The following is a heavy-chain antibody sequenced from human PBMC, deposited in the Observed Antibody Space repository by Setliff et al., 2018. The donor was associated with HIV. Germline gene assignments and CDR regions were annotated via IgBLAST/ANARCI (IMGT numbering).Heavy chain of an antibody. V-gene: IGHV4-30-2*01. Sequence: SETLSLTCAVSGGSISSGGYSWTWIRQPPGKGLEWIAYIFHSGRIYYNPTLKSRVTMSVDRSKNHLSLNVTSLTAADTAVYYCGRISQLLDYAMDVWGQGTTVTVSS. J-gene: IGHJ6*01. D-gene: IGHD6-13*01. CDR1: GGSISSGGYS. CDR3: GRISQLLDYAMDV. CDR2: IFHSGRI.